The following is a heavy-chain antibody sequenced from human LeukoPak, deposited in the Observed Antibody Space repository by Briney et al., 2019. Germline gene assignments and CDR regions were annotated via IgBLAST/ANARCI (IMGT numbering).Heavy chain of an antibody. CDR3: ASDSGSYFLDTKRSFDN. CDR1: GLTFSDYA. D-gene: IGHD3-10*01. CDR2: ISGTGGGK. V-gene: IGHV3-23*01. J-gene: IGHJ4*02. Sequence: PGGSLRLSCTVSGLTFSDYAMNWVRQAPGKGLEWVSAISGTGGGKYYAESVKGRFTISRANSKNTLYLQMNSLRADDTAVYYCASDSGSYFLDTKRSFDNWGQGTLVTVSS.